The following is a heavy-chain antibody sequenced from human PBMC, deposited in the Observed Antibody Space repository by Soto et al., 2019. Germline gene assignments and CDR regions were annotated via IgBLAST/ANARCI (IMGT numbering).Heavy chain of an antibody. D-gene: IGHD2-8*01. CDR2: ISSSSSTI. Sequence: VGSLRLSCAASGFTFSSYSMNWVRQAPGKGLEWVSYISSSSSTIYYADSVKGRFTISRDNAKNSLYLQMNSLRDEDTAVYYCARDRIVLMVYDYAHGAFDIWGQGTMVTVSS. J-gene: IGHJ3*02. CDR3: ARDRIVLMVYDYAHGAFDI. V-gene: IGHV3-48*02. CDR1: GFTFSSYS.